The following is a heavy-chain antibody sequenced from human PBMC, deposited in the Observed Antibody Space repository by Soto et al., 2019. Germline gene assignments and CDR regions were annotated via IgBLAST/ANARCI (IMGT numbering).Heavy chain of an antibody. Sequence: SETLSLTCTVSGGSISSYYWSWIRQPPGKGLEWIGYIYYSGSTNYNPSLKSRVTISVDTSKNQFSLKLSSVTAADTAVYYCARDPLTTFYGMDVWGQGTTVTVYS. V-gene: IGHV4-59*01. CDR3: ARDPLTTFYGMDV. CDR1: GGSISSYY. J-gene: IGHJ6*02. CDR2: IYYSGST. D-gene: IGHD4-17*01.